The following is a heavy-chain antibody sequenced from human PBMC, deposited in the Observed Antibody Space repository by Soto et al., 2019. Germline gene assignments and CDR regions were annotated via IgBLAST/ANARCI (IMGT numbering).Heavy chain of an antibody. Sequence: ASVKVSCKASGYTFTSYGSIWVRQAPGQGLEWMGWISAYNGNTNYAQKLQGRVTMTTDTSTSTAHMELRSLRSDDTAVYYCAGTLAAPWWFDPWGQGTLVTVSS. CDR2: ISAYNGNT. CDR1: GYTFTSYG. V-gene: IGHV1-18*01. CDR3: AGTLAAPWWFDP. J-gene: IGHJ5*02. D-gene: IGHD6-13*01.